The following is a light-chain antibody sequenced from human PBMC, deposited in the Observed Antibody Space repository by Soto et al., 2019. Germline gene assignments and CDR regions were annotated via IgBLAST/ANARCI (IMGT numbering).Light chain of an antibody. CDR2: AAS. Sequence: AIRMTQSPSSFSASTGDRVTITCRASQGISSYLAWYQQKPGKAPKLLIYAASTLQSGVTSRFSGSGSGTAFTLTISCLQSEDFATYYCQQYYSYPLTFGGGTKVEIK. J-gene: IGKJ4*01. CDR3: QQYYSYPLT. CDR1: QGISSY. V-gene: IGKV1-8*01.